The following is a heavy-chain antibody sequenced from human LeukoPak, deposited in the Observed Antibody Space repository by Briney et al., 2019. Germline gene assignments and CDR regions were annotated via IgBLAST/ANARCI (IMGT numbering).Heavy chain of an antibody. CDR2: ISGSGGST. V-gene: IGHV3-23*01. CDR3: ARVMMGIPAPFDY. J-gene: IGHJ4*02. Sequence: GGSLRLSCAASGFTFSSYAMSWVRQAPGKGLEWVSAISGSGGSTYYADSVKGRFTISRDNSKNTLYLQMNSLRAEDTAVYYCARVMMGIPAPFDYWGQGTLVTVSS. D-gene: IGHD7-27*01. CDR1: GFTFSSYA.